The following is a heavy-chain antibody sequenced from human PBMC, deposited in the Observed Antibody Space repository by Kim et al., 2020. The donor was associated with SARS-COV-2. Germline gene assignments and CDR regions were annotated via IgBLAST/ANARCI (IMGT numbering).Heavy chain of an antibody. CDR3: AKGLKLDY. CDR2: LSSGGNLI. CDR1: GFALTGYY. J-gene: IGHJ4*02. V-gene: IGHV3-11*01. Sequence: GGSLRLSCAASGFALTGYYMSWIRQAPGKGLEWIACLSSGGNLIEYADSVKGRFTISRDTAKKSVSLQMNSLRADDTAIYYCAKGLKLDYWAKETLVTV. D-gene: IGHD2-8*01.